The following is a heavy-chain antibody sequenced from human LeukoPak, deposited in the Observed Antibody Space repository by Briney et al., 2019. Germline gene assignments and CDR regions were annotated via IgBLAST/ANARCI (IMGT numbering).Heavy chain of an antibody. J-gene: IGHJ4*02. Sequence: GESLEISCKGSGYSFTSYWIGWVRQMPGKGLEWMGIIYPGDSDTRYSPSFQGQVTISADKSISTAYLQWSSLKASDTAMYYCARVEREVRGVIDYWGQGTLVTVSS. D-gene: IGHD3-10*01. CDR3: ARVEREVRGVIDY. CDR1: GYSFTSYW. V-gene: IGHV5-51*01. CDR2: IYPGDSDT.